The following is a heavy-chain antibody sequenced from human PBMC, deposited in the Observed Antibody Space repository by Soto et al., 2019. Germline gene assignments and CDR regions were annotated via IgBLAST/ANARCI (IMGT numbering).Heavy chain of an antibody. Sequence: EVQLVESGGGLVQPGGSLRLSCAASGFTVSSIYMTWVRQAPGKGLQWVAVIASGGSTYYADSVKGRFTISRDNSKNTLYLEMNSLRAEDTAVYYCARDIFGGAYDFLHGGQGTLVTVSS. D-gene: IGHD3-3*01. J-gene: IGHJ4*02. CDR2: IASGGST. CDR1: GFTVSSIY. CDR3: ARDIFGGAYDFLH. V-gene: IGHV3-66*01.